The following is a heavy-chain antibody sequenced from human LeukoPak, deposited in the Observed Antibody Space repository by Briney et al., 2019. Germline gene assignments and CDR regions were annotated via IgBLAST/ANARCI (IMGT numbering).Heavy chain of an antibody. CDR1: GFTFSSYE. D-gene: IGHD2-15*01. Sequence: GGSLRLSCAASGFTFSSYEMNWVRQAPGKGLEWVSYISSSGSIIYYADSVKGRFTISRDNSKNTLFLQMNSLRGEDTAVYYCAKDASKRGSGGALDIWGQGTMVTVSS. CDR3: AKDASKRGSGGALDI. CDR2: ISSSGSII. V-gene: IGHV3-48*03. J-gene: IGHJ3*02.